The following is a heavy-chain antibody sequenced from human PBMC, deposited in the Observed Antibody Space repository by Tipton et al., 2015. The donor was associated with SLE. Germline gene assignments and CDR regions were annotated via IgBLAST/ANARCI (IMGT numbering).Heavy chain of an antibody. J-gene: IGHJ2*01. CDR2: IYYSGST. D-gene: IGHD3-3*01. Sequence: TLPLTCTVSGGSISSSSYYWGWIRQPPGKGLEWIGSIYYSGSTYYNPSLKSRVTISVDTSKNQFSLKLSSVTAADTAVYYCARVGEPNHYDFWSGYHYWYFDLWGRGTLVTVSS. V-gene: IGHV4-39*07. CDR1: GGSISSSSYY. CDR3: ARVGEPNHYDFWSGYHYWYFDL.